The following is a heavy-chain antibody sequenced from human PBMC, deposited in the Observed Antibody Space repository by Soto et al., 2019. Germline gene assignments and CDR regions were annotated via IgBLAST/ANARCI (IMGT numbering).Heavy chain of an antibody. CDR2: IGRVPDT. Sequence: GGSLSLSCAASGFTFSTYDMHWFRHVPRKGLAWVSAIGRVPDTYHLGTMKGRFSISREDAKNSVYLKMNSLTTGDTAVYYCARAYLGRLPRRADYYYALDVWGQGTTVTVSS. CDR3: ARAYLGRLPRRADYYYALDV. CDR1: GFTFSTYD. J-gene: IGHJ6*02. V-gene: IGHV3-13*01. D-gene: IGHD1-26*01.